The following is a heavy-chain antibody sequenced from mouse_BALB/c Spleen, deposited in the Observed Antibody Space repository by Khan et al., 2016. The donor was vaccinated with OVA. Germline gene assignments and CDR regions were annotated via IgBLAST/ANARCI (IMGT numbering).Heavy chain of an antibody. Sequence: QVQLKESGPGLVAPSQSLSITCTVSGFSLSRYNIHWVRQPPGKGLEWLGMIWGGGGTDYNSTLKIRLSISKANSKSQVFLKMNSLQTDDTAMYYCARAYYRYDGYYAMDDWGQGTSVTVSS. J-gene: IGHJ4*01. CDR3: ARAYYRYDGYYAMDD. D-gene: IGHD2-14*01. CDR1: GFSLSRYN. V-gene: IGHV2-6-4*01. CDR2: IWGGGGT.